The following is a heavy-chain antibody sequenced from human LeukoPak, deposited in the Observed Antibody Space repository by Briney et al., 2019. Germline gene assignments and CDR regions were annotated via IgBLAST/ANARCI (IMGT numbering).Heavy chain of an antibody. J-gene: IGHJ4*02. Sequence: GASVKVSCKASGGTFTSYPISWVRQAPGQGLEWMGRIIPIFGTANYAQKFQGRVTITTDESTSTAYMELSSLRSEDTAVYYCARGDIAARLWDYWGQGTLVTVSS. V-gene: IGHV1-69*05. CDR3: ARGDIAARLWDY. CDR2: IIPIFGTA. CDR1: GGTFTSYP. D-gene: IGHD6-6*01.